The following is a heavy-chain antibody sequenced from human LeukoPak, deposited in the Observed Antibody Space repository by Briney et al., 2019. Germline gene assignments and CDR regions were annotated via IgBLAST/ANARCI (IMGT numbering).Heavy chain of an antibody. CDR1: GFTFDDYA. CDR3: AKDTYYDFWSGYFDY. CDR2: ISWNSGSI. Sequence: GRSLRLSCAASGFTFDDYAMHWVRQAPGKGLEWVSGISWNSGSIGYADSVKGRFTISRDNAKNSLYLQMNSLRAEDTALYYCAKDTYYDFWSGYFDYWGQGTLVTVSS. D-gene: IGHD3-3*01. J-gene: IGHJ4*02. V-gene: IGHV3-9*01.